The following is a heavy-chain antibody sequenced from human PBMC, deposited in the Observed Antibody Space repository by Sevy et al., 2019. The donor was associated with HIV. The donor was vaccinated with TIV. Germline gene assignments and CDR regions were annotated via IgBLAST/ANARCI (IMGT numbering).Heavy chain of an antibody. V-gene: IGHV3-30*18. CDR3: EKLRLVYYYDSSGYYKGGDY. D-gene: IGHD3-22*01. CDR2: ISYDGSNK. CDR1: GFTFSSYG. J-gene: IGHJ4*02. Sequence: GGSLRLSCAASGFTFSSYGMHWVRQAPGKGLEWVAVISYDGSNKYYADSVKGRFTISRDNSKNTLYLQMNSLRAEDTAEDYYEKLRLVYYYDSSGYYKGGDYWGQGTLVTVSS.